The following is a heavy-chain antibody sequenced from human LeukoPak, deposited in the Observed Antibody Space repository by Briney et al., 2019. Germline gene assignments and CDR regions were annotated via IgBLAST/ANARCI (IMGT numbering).Heavy chain of an antibody. CDR3: ARDNEPTYDSPRAEYFQH. D-gene: IGHD3-3*01. Sequence: ASVTVSCKASGFTFTNYYMHWVRQAPGQGLEWMGIINPSGSSTTYAQKFQGRVTMTRDTSISTAYMELSRLRSDDTAVYYCARDNEPTYDSPRAEYFQHWGQGTLVTVSS. J-gene: IGHJ1*01. CDR1: GFTFTNYY. V-gene: IGHV1-46*01. CDR2: INPSGSST.